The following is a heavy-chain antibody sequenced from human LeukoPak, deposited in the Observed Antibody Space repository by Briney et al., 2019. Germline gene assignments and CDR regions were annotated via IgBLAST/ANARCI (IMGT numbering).Heavy chain of an antibody. CDR3: ARDARAYYDTLTGYYYFDP. CDR1: GGTFSSYA. CDR2: IIPILGIA. V-gene: IGHV1-69*04. J-gene: IGHJ5*02. Sequence: ASVKVSCKASGGTFSSYAISWVRQAPGQGLEWMGRIIPILGIANYAQKFQGRVTITADKSTSTAYMELSSLRSEDTAVYYCARDARAYYDTLTGYYYFDPWGQGTLVTVSS. D-gene: IGHD3-9*01.